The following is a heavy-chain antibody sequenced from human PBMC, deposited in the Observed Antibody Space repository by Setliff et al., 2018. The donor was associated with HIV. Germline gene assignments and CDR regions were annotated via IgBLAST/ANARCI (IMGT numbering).Heavy chain of an antibody. CDR1: GGSISSHY. V-gene: IGHV4-59*08. D-gene: IGHD3-22*01. Sequence: SETLSLTCTVSGGSISSHYWSWIRQPPGKGLEWVGLIYYTGIPTYNPSLKSRVTMSIDTPKNQFSLKLSSVTAADTAVYYCARSRTSSGYYGVTGYGMDVWGQGTTVTVSS. J-gene: IGHJ6*02. CDR2: IYYTGIP. CDR3: ARSRTSSGYYGVTGYGMDV.